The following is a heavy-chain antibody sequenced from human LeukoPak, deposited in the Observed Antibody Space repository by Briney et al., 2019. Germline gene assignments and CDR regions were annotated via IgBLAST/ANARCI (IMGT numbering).Heavy chain of an antibody. CDR3: ARVTTVVSAYFDY. V-gene: IGHV4-39*01. Sequence: SETLSLTCTLSGGSISSSSYYWGWIRQPPGKGLEWLGSIYYSGSTYYNPSLKSRVTISVDTSKNQFSLKLSSVTAADTAVYYCARVTTVVSAYFDYWGQGTLVTVSS. CDR1: GGSISSSSYY. D-gene: IGHD4-23*01. J-gene: IGHJ4*02. CDR2: IYYSGST.